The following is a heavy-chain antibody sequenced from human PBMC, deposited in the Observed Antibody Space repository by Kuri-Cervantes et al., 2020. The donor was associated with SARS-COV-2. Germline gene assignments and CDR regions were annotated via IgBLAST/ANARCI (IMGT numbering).Heavy chain of an antibody. CDR3: ASGGGGSGELLS. J-gene: IGHJ4*02. CDR2: ISWNSGSI. D-gene: IGHD1-26*01. V-gene: IGHV3-9*01. Sequence: SLKISCAASGFTFDAYAMHWVRQAPGEGLEWFSGISWNSGSIGYADSVKGRFTISRDNAKNSLYLQMNSLRAEDTAVYYCASGGGGSGELLSWGQGTLVTVSS. CDR1: GFTFDAYA.